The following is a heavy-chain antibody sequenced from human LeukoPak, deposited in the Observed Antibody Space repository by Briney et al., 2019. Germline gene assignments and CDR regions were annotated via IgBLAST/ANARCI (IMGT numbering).Heavy chain of an antibody. J-gene: IGHJ4*02. V-gene: IGHV3-66*01. CDR3: ARDYYTSGGPDY. Sequence: GGSLRLSCAASGFTVSNNYMSWVRQTPGKGLEWVSVIYSGGSTYYADSVKGRFTISRDNSKNTLYLQMNSLRAEDTAVYYCARDYYTSGGPDYWGQGTLVTVSS. CDR1: GFTVSNNY. CDR2: IYSGGST. D-gene: IGHD3-3*01.